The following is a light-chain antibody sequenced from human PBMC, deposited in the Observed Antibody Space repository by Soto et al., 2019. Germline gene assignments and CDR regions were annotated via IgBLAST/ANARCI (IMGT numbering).Light chain of an antibody. CDR3: QQYNNWYI. Sequence: EIVMTQSPATLSVSPGERATLSCRASQSVSSNLAWYQQRPGQAPRLLIYGASTRATGIPARFSGSGSGTEFTLTISSLQSEEFAVYYCQQYNNWYIFGQGTKLEIK. CDR1: QSVSSN. V-gene: IGKV3-15*01. J-gene: IGKJ2*01. CDR2: GAS.